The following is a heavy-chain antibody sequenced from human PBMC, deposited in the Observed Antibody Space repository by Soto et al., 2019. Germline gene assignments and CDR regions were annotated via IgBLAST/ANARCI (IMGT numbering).Heavy chain of an antibody. D-gene: IGHD6-13*01. CDR2: INPNSGGT. J-gene: IGHJ5*02. CDR3: ARVYPGIAAAASGWFDP. V-gene: IGHV1-2*02. CDR1: GYTFTGYY. Sequence: ALVKVSCKASGYTFTGYYMHWVRQAPGQGLEWMGWINPNSGGTNYAQKFQGRVTMTRDTSISTAYMELSRLRSDDTAVYYCARVYPGIAAAASGWFDPWGQGTLVTVSS.